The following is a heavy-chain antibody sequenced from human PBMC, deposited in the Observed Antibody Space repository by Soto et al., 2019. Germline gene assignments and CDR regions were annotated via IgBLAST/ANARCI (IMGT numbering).Heavy chain of an antibody. Sequence: QVRLVESGGGVVQPGRSLRLSCAASGFTFSSYAMHWVRQAPGKGLEWVAVISYDESNEYYADSVKGRFTISRDNSKNTLYLQMNSLRAEDTAVYHCSRDRGSGWFYHFDYWGQGTLVTVSS. V-gene: IGHV3-30-3*01. CDR1: GFTFSSYA. CDR2: ISYDESNE. J-gene: IGHJ4*02. D-gene: IGHD6-19*01. CDR3: SRDRGSGWFYHFDY.